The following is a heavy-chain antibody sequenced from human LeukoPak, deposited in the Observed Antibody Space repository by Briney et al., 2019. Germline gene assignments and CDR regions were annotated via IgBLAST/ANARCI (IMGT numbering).Heavy chain of an antibody. D-gene: IGHD3-10*01. V-gene: IGHV4-34*01. J-gene: IGHJ5*02. CDR1: GGSFSGYY. CDR3: ARRGYYYGSGSYYNVGHWFDP. CDR2: INHSGST. Sequence: SETLSLTCAVYGGSFSGYYWSWIRQPPGKGLEWIGEINHSGSTNYNPSLKSRVTISVDTSKNQFSLKLSSVTAADTAVYYCARRGYYYGSGSYYNVGHWFDPWGQGTLVTVSS.